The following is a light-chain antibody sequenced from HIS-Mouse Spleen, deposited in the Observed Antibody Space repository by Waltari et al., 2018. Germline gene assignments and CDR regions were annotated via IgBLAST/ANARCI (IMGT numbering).Light chain of an antibody. Sequence: SYELTQPSSVSVSPGQTARITCSGDVLAKKYARWFQQKPGQAPVLVIYKDSERPSGIPERFSGSSSGTTVTLTISGAQVEDEADYYCDSAADNNWVFGGGTKLTVL. CDR3: DSAADNNWV. V-gene: IGLV3-27*01. J-gene: IGLJ3*02. CDR2: KDS. CDR1: VLAKKY.